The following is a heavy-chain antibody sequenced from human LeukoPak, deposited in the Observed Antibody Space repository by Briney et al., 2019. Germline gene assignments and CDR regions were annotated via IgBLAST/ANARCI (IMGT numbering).Heavy chain of an antibody. CDR3: AREEGDYVWGSYRYHDY. J-gene: IGHJ4*02. CDR2: ISSSSSYI. Sequence: PGGSLRLSCAASGFTFSSHSMNWVRQAPGKGLEWVSSISSSSSYIYYADSVKGRFTISRDNAKNSLYLQMNSLRAEDTAVYYCAREEGDYVWGSYRYHDYWGQGTLVTVSS. V-gene: IGHV3-21*01. CDR1: GFTFSSHS. D-gene: IGHD3-16*02.